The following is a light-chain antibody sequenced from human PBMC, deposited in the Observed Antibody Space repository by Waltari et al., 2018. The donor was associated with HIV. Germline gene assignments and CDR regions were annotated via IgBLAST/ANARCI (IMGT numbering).Light chain of an antibody. Sequence: DIQMTQSPSSLSASVGDRVTMTCRANEDIRTYLAWFQHKPGKVPQLLIYAASTLHPGVPFRFSGSGYGTEFTLTIDSLQPEDVATYYCQRYNNAPRTFGPGTKLEIK. CDR3: QRYNNAPRT. J-gene: IGKJ2*01. CDR1: EDIRTY. V-gene: IGKV1-27*01. CDR2: AAS.